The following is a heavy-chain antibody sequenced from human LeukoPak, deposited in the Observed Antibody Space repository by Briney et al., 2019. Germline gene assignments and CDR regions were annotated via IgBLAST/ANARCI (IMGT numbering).Heavy chain of an antibody. D-gene: IGHD3-22*01. Sequence: PGGSLRLSCAASGFTFSSYGMHWVRQAPGKGLEWVAVISFDATNKYYADSVKGRFTIPRDNSKNTLYLQMNSLRAEDTAVYYCAKDSSADDSSGYSYYFDYWDQGTLVTVSS. CDR1: GFTFSSYG. V-gene: IGHV3-30*18. CDR3: AKDSSADDSSGYSYYFDY. J-gene: IGHJ4*02. CDR2: ISFDATNK.